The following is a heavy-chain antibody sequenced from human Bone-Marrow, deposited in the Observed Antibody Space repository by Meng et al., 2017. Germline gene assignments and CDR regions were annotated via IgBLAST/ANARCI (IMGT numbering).Heavy chain of an antibody. Sequence: EVQLVGSGGGLVQPGGSLRLYCAASGFTVTGYHMTWVRQAPGKGLEWVSVIYSGGVTYYADSVKGRFTISRDNSNNRVYLQMNSLRPDDTAVYYCARAEAPTVTTFGYWGQGTLVTVSS. J-gene: IGHJ4*02. CDR1: GFTVTGYH. V-gene: IGHV3-66*02. CDR3: ARAEAPTVTTFGY. CDR2: IYSGGVT. D-gene: IGHD4-11*01.